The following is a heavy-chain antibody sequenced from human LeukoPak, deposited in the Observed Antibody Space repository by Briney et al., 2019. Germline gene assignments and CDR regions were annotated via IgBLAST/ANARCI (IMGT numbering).Heavy chain of an antibody. J-gene: IGHJ4*02. CDR2: IYSSGST. Sequence: PSETLSLTCTVSGGSISSYYWSWIRQPAGKGLEWIGRIYSSGSTTYNPSLKSRVTMSVDTSKNQFSLKVTSVTAADTAVYYCATQWELNFDYWGQGALVTVSS. CDR3: ATQWELNFDY. D-gene: IGHD1-26*01. V-gene: IGHV4-4*07. CDR1: GGSISSYY.